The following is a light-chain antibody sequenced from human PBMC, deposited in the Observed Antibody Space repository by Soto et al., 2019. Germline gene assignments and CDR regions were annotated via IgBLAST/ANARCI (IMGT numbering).Light chain of an antibody. CDR1: QSISTI. CDR3: QQYNNWPIT. V-gene: IGKV3-15*01. CDR2: GAS. Sequence: VLTQSPATLSVSPGERATFSCGASQSISTILAWYQHKPGQPPRLLIYGASTRATGIPDRFSGGGSGTEFTLTISSLQSEDVAVDYGQQYNNWPITFGQGTRLEI. J-gene: IGKJ5*01.